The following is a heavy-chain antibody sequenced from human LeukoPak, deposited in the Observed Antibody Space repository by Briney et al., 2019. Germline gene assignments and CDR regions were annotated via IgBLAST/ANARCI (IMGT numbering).Heavy chain of an antibody. CDR3: ARAYYGSGSYYYGMDV. D-gene: IGHD3-10*01. V-gene: IGHV1-69*13. CDR2: IIPIFGTA. J-gene: IGHJ6*02. Sequence: SVKVSCKASGGSFSSYAISWVRQAPGQGLEWMGGIIPIFGTANYAQKFQGRVTITADESTSTAYMELSSLRSEDTAVYYCARAYYGSGSYYYGMDVWGQGTTVTVSS. CDR1: GGSFSSYA.